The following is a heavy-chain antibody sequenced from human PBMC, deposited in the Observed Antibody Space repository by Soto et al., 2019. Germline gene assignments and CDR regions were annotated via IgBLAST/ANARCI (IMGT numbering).Heavy chain of an antibody. CDR2: IYYSGST. CDR3: ARVPIVVVPATATYYYGLDV. Sequence: KSSETLSLTCTVSGASISNYYLSWIRQPPGKGLEWIGHIYYSGSTNYNPSLKSRLTLSVDTSKSQFSLELSSVSAADTAVYYCARVPIVVVPATATYYYGLDVWGQGTTVTVSS. V-gene: IGHV4-59*01. J-gene: IGHJ6*02. CDR1: GASISNYY. D-gene: IGHD2-2*01.